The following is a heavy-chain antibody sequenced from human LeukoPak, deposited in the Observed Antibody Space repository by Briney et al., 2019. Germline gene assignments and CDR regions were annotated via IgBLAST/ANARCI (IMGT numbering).Heavy chain of an antibody. V-gene: IGHV1-69*04. CDR1: GGTFSSYA. D-gene: IGHD2-2*01. CDR2: IIPILGIA. CDR3: ARLGYCSSTSCYRAAFDI. Sequence: GASVKVSCKASGGTFSSYAISWVRQAPGQGLEWMGRIIPILGIANYAQKFQGRVTITADKSTSTAYMELSSLRSEDTAVYYCARLGYCSSTSCYRAAFDIWGQGTMVIVSS. J-gene: IGHJ3*02.